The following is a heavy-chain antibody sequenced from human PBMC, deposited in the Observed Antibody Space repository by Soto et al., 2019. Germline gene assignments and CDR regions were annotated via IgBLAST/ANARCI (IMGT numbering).Heavy chain of an antibody. J-gene: IGHJ4*02. CDR2: IYYSGST. Sequence: SEPLSLTCTVSCGSISSSSYYWGWIRQPPGKGLEWIGSIYYSGSTYYNPSLKSRVTISVDTSKNQFSLKLSSVTAADTAVYDGARTKYYHRRRLGADWGKGTMV. V-gene: IGHV4-39*01. CDR1: CGSISSSSYY. D-gene: IGHD3-3*02. CDR3: ARTKYYHRRRLGAD.